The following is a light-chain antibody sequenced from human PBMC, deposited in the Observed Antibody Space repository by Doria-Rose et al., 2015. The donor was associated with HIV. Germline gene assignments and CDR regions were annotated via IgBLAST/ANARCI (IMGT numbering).Light chain of an antibody. CDR3: QKYDSAPLT. J-gene: IGKJ5*01. V-gene: IGKV1-27*01. CDR2: GAS. Sequence: TQSPSSLSASVGDRVTITCRASQGITDRLAWYQQRPGRVPKLLIYGASTLQSGVPSRFNGSGSGTDFTLTITSLQPEDVATYFCQKYDSAPLTFGQGTRL. CDR1: QGITDR.